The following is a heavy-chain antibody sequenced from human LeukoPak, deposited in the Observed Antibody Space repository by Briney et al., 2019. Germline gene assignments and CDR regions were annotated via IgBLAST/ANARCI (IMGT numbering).Heavy chain of an antibody. CDR2: MNPNSGNT. D-gene: IGHD3-3*01. J-gene: IGHJ5*02. Sequence: ASVKVSCKASGYTFTSYDINWMRQATGQGLEWMGWMNPNSGNTGYAQKFQGRVTMTRNTSISTAYMELSSLRSEDTAVYYCARGAAPGYDFWSGYYGGTNWFDPWGQGTLVTVSS. V-gene: IGHV1-8*01. CDR1: GYTFTSYD. CDR3: ARGAAPGYDFWSGYYGGTNWFDP.